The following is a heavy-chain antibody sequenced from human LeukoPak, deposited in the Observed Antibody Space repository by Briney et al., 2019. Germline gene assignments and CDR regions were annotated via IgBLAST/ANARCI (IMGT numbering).Heavy chain of an antibody. Sequence: SVKVSCKASGGTFSSYAISWVRQAPGQGLEWMGRIIPIFGTANYAQKFQGRVTITADKSTSTAYMELSSLRSEDTAVYYCATDYSNYNSPQAYWGQGTLVTVSS. CDR3: ATDYSNYNSPQAY. J-gene: IGHJ4*02. D-gene: IGHD4-11*01. CDR2: IIPIFGTA. V-gene: IGHV1-69*06. CDR1: GGTFSSYA.